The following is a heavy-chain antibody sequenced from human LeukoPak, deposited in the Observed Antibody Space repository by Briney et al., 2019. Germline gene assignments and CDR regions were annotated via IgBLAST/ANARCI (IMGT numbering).Heavy chain of an antibody. V-gene: IGHV4-34*01. Sequence: KSSETLSLTCAVYGGSFSVYYWSWIRQPPGKGLEWIGETNHSGSTNYNPSLKSRVTISVDTSKNQFSLKLSSVTAADTAVYYCARAYVEMATIIYWYFDLWGRGTLATVSS. J-gene: IGHJ2*01. D-gene: IGHD5-12*01. CDR1: GGSFSVYY. CDR2: TNHSGST. CDR3: ARAYVEMATIIYWYFDL.